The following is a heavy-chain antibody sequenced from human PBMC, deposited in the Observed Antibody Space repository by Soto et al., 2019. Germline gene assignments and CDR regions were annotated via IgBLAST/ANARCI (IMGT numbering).Heavy chain of an antibody. CDR1: GFTFSSYS. CDR2: ISSSSSYI. D-gene: IGHD6-6*01. Sequence: GGSLRLSCAASGFTFSSYSMNWVRQAPGKGLEWVSSISSSSSYIYYADSVKGRFTISRDNAKNPLYLQMNSLRAEDTAVYYYAQIAARLYYYDYMDVWGKGTTVTVSS. V-gene: IGHV3-21*01. CDR3: AQIAARLYYYDYMDV. J-gene: IGHJ6*03.